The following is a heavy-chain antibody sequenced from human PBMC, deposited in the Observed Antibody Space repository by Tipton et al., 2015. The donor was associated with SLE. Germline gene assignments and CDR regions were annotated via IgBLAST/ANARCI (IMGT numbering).Heavy chain of an antibody. J-gene: IGHJ5*02. D-gene: IGHD2-15*01. Sequence: TLSLTCAVYGGSFSGYYWSWIRQPPGKGLEWMGEINHSGSTNYNPSLKSRVTISVDTSKNQFSLKLSSVTAADTAVYYCARHWARYCSGGSCYLNWFDPWGQGTLVTVSS. V-gene: IGHV4-34*01. CDR1: GGSFSGYY. CDR3: ARHWARYCSGGSCYLNWFDP. CDR2: INHSGST.